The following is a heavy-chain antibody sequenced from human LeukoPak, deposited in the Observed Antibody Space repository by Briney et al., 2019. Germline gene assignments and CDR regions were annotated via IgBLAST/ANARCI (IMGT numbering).Heavy chain of an antibody. CDR3: AKDTGASTHYYYYYGMDV. CDR1: GFTFDDYA. Sequence: GGFLRLSCAASGFTFDDYAMQWVRQAPGKGLEWVSGISWNSGSIGYADSVKGRFTISRDNAKNSLYLQINSLRAEDTALYYCAKDTGASTHYYYYYGMDVWGQGTTVTVSS. J-gene: IGHJ6*02. D-gene: IGHD2-2*01. CDR2: ISWNSGSI. V-gene: IGHV3-9*01.